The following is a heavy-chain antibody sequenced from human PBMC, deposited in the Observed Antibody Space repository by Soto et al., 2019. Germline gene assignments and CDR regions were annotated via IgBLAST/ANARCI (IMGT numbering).Heavy chain of an antibody. CDR3: AREVYDSSGYYWSRDYYYGMDV. CDR1: GFTCGGYW. Sequence: GGSLRLSWAAAGFTCGGYWMRWVRQAPGKGLVWVSRINSDGSSTSYADSVKGRFTISRDNAKNTLYLQMNSLRAEDTAVYYCAREVYDSSGYYWSRDYYYGMDVWGQGTTVTVSS. D-gene: IGHD3-22*01. CDR2: INSDGSST. V-gene: IGHV3-74*01. J-gene: IGHJ6*02.